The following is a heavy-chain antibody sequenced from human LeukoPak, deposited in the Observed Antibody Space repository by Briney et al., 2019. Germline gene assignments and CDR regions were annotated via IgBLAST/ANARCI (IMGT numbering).Heavy chain of an antibody. J-gene: IGHJ3*02. CDR3: AKESRMGAFDI. Sequence: GRSLRLSCAASGFTFDDYAMHWIRQAPGKGLEWVSGISWNSGSIGYAVSVKGRFTISRDNAKNSLYLQMNSLRAEDTALYYCAKESRMGAFDIWGQGTMVTVSS. CDR2: ISWNSGSI. CDR1: GFTFDDYA. D-gene: IGHD2-8*01. V-gene: IGHV3-9*01.